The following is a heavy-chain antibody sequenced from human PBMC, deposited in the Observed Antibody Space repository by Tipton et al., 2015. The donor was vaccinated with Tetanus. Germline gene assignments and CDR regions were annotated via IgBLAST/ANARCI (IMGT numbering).Heavy chain of an antibody. V-gene: IGHV3-33*01. CDR2: IWNDGSYK. CDR3: ARVGISQNAYSYVYHGLDV. Sequence: SLRLSCAASGFTFSTNAMHWVRQAPGKGLEWVAAIWNDGSYKYYADSVKGRFTVSRDNSKNTLYLEMNSLRAEDTAVYYCARVGISQNAYSYVYHGLDVWGQGTTVIVSS. CDR1: GFTFSTNA. D-gene: IGHD5-18*01. J-gene: IGHJ6*02.